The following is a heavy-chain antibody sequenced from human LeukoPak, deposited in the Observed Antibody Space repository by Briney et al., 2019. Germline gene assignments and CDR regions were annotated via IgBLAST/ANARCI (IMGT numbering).Heavy chain of an antibody. Sequence: SETLSLTCTVSGGSISSYYWSWIRQPPGKGLECIGYIYFSGSTNYSPSLKSRVTISVDTSKNQFSLKLTSVTAADTAVYYCARLRYSGYVKYHFDYWGQGTLVTVSS. CDR1: GGSISSYY. J-gene: IGHJ4*02. CDR3: ARLRYSGYVKYHFDY. CDR2: IYFSGST. D-gene: IGHD5-12*01. V-gene: IGHV4-59*01.